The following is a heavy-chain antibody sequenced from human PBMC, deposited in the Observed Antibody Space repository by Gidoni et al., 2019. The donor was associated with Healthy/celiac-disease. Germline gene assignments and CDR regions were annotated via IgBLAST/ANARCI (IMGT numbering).Heavy chain of an antibody. CDR3: ARDPAYSLLGGPWSGYSKRYYYYYMDV. V-gene: IGHV1-69*06. CDR1: GGTFSSYA. D-gene: IGHD3-3*01. CDR2: IIPIFGTA. Sequence: QVQLVQSGAEVKKPGSSVKVSCKASGGTFSSYAISWVRQAPGQGLEWMGGIIPIFGTANYAQKFQGRVTITADKSTSTAYMELSSLRSEDTAVYYCARDPAYSLLGGPWSGYSKRYYYYYMDVWGKGTTVTVSS. J-gene: IGHJ6*03.